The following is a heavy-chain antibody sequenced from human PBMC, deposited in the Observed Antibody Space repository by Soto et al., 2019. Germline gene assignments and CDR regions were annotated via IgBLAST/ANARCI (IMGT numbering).Heavy chain of an antibody. D-gene: IGHD2-15*01. CDR1: GFTFSSCG. Sequence: GGSLRLSCAASGFTFSSCGMHWVRQAPGKWLEWVAVISYDGSNKYYADSVKGRFTISRDNSKNTLYLQMNSLRAEDTAVYYCARAPCSGGSCHPYYWGQGTLVTVS. CDR3: ARAPCSGGSCHPYY. J-gene: IGHJ4*02. CDR2: ISYDGSNK. V-gene: IGHV3-30*03.